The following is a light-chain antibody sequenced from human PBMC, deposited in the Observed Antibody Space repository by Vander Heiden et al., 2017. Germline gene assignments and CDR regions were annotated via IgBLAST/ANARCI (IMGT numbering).Light chain of an antibody. V-gene: IGLV3-25*03. CDR3: QSADSMGTPDV. Sequence: SYQLPQPPSLPVSPGQTARITCSGDAFPTHYAYWHQPKPGQAPVLDIDKNNERPARIPGRFSGSSSGPTVTLTISGVQPEAEANYYCQSADSMGTPDVFGRGTKLTVL. CDR1: AFPTHY. J-gene: IGLJ3*02. CDR2: KNN.